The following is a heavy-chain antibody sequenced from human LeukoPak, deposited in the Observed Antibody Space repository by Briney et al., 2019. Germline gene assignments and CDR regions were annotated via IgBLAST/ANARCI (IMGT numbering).Heavy chain of an antibody. CDR2: ISSSGSTI. J-gene: IGHJ6*04. D-gene: IGHD3-10*02. CDR3: AELGITMIGGV. Sequence: PGGSLRLSCAASGFTFSSYEMNWVRQAPGKGLEWVSYISSSGSTIYYADSVKGRFTISRDNAKNSLYLQMNSPRAEDTAVYYCAELGITMIGGVWGKGTTVTTSS. V-gene: IGHV3-48*03. CDR1: GFTFSSYE.